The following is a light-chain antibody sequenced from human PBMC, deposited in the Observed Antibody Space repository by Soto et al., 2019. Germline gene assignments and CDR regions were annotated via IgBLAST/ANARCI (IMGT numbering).Light chain of an antibody. J-gene: IGKJ5*01. V-gene: IGKV3-15*01. Sequence: EIVWTQSPGTLSLSPGERATLSCRASQSVSSKLAWYQQKPGQAPRLLIYGASTRATGIPARFSGSGSGTEFTLTISSLQSEDFAVYYCQQYNNWPITFGQGTRLEIK. CDR3: QQYNNWPIT. CDR1: QSVSSK. CDR2: GAS.